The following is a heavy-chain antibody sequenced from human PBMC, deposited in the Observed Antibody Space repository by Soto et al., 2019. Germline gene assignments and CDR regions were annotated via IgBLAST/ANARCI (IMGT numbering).Heavy chain of an antibody. D-gene: IGHD3-3*01. CDR2: IYYSGST. V-gene: IGHV4-30-4*01. CDR3: ARGTIFGVKRSWYDY. CDR1: GGSISSGDYY. J-gene: IGHJ4*02. Sequence: SETLSLTCTVSGGSISSGDYYWSWIRQPPGKGLEWIGYIYYSGSTYYNPSLKSRVTISVDTSKNQFSLKLSSVTAADTAVYYCARGTIFGVKRSWYDYWGQGTLVTVSS.